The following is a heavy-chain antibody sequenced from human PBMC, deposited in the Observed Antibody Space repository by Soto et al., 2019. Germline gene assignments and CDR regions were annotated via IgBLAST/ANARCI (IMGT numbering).Heavy chain of an antibody. D-gene: IGHD1-7*01. V-gene: IGHV1-8*01. CDR2: TNPNSGNT. Sequence: ASVKVSCKASGYTFTSYDINWVRQATGQGLEWMGWTNPNSGNTGYAQKFQGRVTMTRNTSISTAYMELSSLRSEDTAVYYCARMDWNYERVYYYYYGMDVWGQGTTVTVSS. CDR1: GYTFTSYD. CDR3: ARMDWNYERVYYYYYGMDV. J-gene: IGHJ6*02.